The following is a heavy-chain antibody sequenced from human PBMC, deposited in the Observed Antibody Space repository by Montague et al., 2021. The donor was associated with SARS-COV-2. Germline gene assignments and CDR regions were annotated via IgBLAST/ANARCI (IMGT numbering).Heavy chain of an antibody. J-gene: IGHJ6*02. Sequence: SETLSLTCTVSGGSISSYYWNWIRQPPGKGLEWIRYIYYSGNTNYNPSLKSRVTISVDTSKNQFSLKLSSVTAADTAVYYCARVPFVGRPFMNYCYGMDVWGPGTTVTV. CDR3: ARVPFVGRPFMNYCYGMDV. CDR1: GGSISSYY. D-gene: IGHD3-16*01. CDR2: IYYSGNT. V-gene: IGHV4-59*01.